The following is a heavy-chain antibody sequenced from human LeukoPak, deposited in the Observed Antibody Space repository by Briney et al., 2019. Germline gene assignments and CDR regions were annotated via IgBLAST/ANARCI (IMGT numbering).Heavy chain of an antibody. CDR3: ARGPRFIGVDY. CDR1: GFTFSSYA. CDR2: ISYDGSNK. V-gene: IGHV3-30-3*01. D-gene: IGHD3-3*01. J-gene: IGHJ4*02. Sequence: PGRSLRLSCAASGFTFSSYAMHWVRQAPGKGLEWVAVISYDGSNKYYADSVKGRFTISRDNSKNTLYLQMNSLRAEDTAVYYCARGPRFIGVDYWGQGTLVTVSS.